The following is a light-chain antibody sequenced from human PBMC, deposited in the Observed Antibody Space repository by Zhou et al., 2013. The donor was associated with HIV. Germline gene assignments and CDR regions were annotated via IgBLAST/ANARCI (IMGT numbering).Light chain of an antibody. V-gene: IGKV1-5*03. Sequence: DIQMTQSPSTLSAFIGDRVTITCRASQSISSWLAWYQQKPGKAPKLLIYKASSLESGVPSRFSGSGSGTEFTLTISSLQPDDFATYYCQQYNSYPLTFGGGTKVEIK. CDR3: QQYNSYPLT. CDR1: QSISSW. J-gene: IGKJ4*01. CDR2: KAS.